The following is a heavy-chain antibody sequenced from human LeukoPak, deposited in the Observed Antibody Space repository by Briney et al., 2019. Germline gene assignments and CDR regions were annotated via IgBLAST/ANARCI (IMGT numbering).Heavy chain of an antibody. J-gene: IGHJ4*02. CDR2: INHSGST. CDR3: ARGPPYDFWSGYYINYFDY. V-gene: IGHV4-34*01. Sequence: SETLSLACAVYGGSFSGYYWSWIRQPPGKGLEWIGEINHSGSTNYNPSLKSRVTISVDTSKNQFSLKLSSVTAADTAVYYCARGPPYDFWSGYYINYFDYWGQGTLVTVSS. CDR1: GGSFSGYY. D-gene: IGHD3-3*01.